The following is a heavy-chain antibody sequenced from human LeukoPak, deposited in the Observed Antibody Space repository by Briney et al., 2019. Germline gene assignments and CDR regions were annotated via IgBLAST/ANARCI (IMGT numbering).Heavy chain of an antibody. V-gene: IGHV3-48*04. J-gene: IGHJ4*02. CDR2: ISSSSSAM. CDR1: GFTFSSHS. CDR3: ARARGLDY. Sequence: PGGSLRLSCAASGFTFSSHSMSWVRQAPGKGLEWVSYISSSSSAMYYADSMEGRFTISRDNTKNSLYLQMNSLTAEDTAVYYCARARGLDYWGQGTLVTVSS.